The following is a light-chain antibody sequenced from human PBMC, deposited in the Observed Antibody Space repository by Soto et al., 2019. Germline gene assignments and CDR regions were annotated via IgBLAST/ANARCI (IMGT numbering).Light chain of an antibody. CDR1: QSISSW. CDR2: KAS. J-gene: IGKJ1*01. Sequence: DIQMTQSPSTLSASVGDRVTITCRASQSISSWLAWYQQKPGKAPKLLIYKASSLESGVPSRFSGSGSGTELTLTISSLQPDGCATYYGQQYNSLWTFGQGTKVEIK. CDR3: QQYNSLWT. V-gene: IGKV1-5*03.